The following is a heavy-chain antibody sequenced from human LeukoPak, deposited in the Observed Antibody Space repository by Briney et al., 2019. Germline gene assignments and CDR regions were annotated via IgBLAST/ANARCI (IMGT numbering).Heavy chain of an antibody. J-gene: IGHJ4*02. CDR2: IYYSGST. CDR3: ASVLIVPAAILY. D-gene: IGHD2-2*01. V-gene: IGHV4-30-4*01. Sequence: SETLSLTCTVSGGSISSGDYYWSWNRQPPGKGLEWIRYIYYSGSTYYNPSLKSRVTISVDTSKNQFSLKLSSVTAADTAVYYCASVLIVPAAILYWGQGTLVTVSS. CDR1: GGSISSGDYY.